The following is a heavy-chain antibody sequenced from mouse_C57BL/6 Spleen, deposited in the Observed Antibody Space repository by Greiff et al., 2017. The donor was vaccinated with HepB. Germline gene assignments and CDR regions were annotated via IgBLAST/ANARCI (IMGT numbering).Heavy chain of an antibody. CDR3: ARGGFYSNYRYWYFDV. J-gene: IGHJ1*03. CDR2: INPNNGGT. V-gene: IGHV1-26*01. D-gene: IGHD2-5*01. Sequence: VQLKESGPELVKPGASVKISCKASGYTFTDYYMNWVKQSHGKSLEWIGDINPNNGGTSYNQKFKGKATLTVDKSSSTAYMELRSLTSEDSAVYYCARGGFYSNYRYWYFDVWGTGTTVTVSS. CDR1: GYTFTDYY.